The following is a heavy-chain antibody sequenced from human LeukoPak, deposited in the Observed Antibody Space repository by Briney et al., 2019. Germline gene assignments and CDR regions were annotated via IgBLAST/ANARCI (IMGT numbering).Heavy chain of an antibody. CDR3: ARVSGSGSYSRKHYYYYGMDV. D-gene: IGHD3-10*01. V-gene: IGHV4-59*01. CDR2: IYYSGST. Sequence: SETLSLTCTVSGGSISSYYWSWIRQPPGKGLEWIGYIYYSGSTNYNPSLKSRVTISVDTSKNQFSLKLSSVTAADTAVYYCARVSGSGSYSRKHYYYYGMDVWGKGTTVTVSS. J-gene: IGHJ6*04. CDR1: GGSISSYY.